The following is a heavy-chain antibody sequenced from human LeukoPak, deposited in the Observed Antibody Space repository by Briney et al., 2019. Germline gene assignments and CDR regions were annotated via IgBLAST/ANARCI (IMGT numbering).Heavy chain of an antibody. J-gene: IGHJ6*03. V-gene: IGHV3-20*04. Sequence: GGSLRLSCAASGFTFDDYGMSWVRQAPGKGLEWVSGINWNGGSTGYADSVKGRFTISRDNAKNSLHLQMNSLRAEDTALYYCARVEYYDFWSGYYSPVYYYMDVWGKGTTVTVSS. D-gene: IGHD3-3*01. CDR3: ARVEYYDFWSGYYSPVYYYMDV. CDR2: INWNGGST. CDR1: GFTFDDYG.